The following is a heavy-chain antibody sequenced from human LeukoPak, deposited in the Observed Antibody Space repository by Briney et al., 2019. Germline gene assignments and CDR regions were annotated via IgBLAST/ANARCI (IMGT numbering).Heavy chain of an antibody. CDR1: GGSITSSSYY. J-gene: IGHJ6*02. Sequence: SETLSLTCSVSGGSITSSSYYWGWIRQSPEKGLEWIGSIYYTGGTHYSPSLKSRVTISVDTSKNQFSLKLSSVTAADTAVYYCARAAPKDILTGHTSPPRGGGMDVWGQGTTVTVSS. CDR3: ARAAPKDILTGHTSPPRGGGMDV. D-gene: IGHD3-9*01. CDR2: IYYTGGT. V-gene: IGHV4-39*01.